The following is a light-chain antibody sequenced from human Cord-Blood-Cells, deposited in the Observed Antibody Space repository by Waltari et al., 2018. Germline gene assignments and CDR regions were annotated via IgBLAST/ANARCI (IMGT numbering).Light chain of an antibody. CDR2: EGS. Sequence: QSALTQPASVSGSPGQSITISCTGTSSDVGSYNLVSWYQQHPGKAPKLMIYEGSKRPSGVSNRFARSKSGNTASLTISWLQAEDEADYYCCSYAGSSTLWVFGGGTKLTVL. V-gene: IGLV2-23*01. J-gene: IGLJ3*02. CDR3: CSYAGSSTLWV. CDR1: SSDVGSYNL.